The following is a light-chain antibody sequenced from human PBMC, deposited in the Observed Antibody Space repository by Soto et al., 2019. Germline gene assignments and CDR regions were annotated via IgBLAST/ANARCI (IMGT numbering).Light chain of an antibody. CDR3: SSYAGSTVV. V-gene: IGLV2-8*01. Sequence: SALTQPPSASGSPGQSVTISCIGTSSDVGGYNFVSWYQHHPGKAPKFMIYEVDKRPSGVPDRFSGSKSGNTASLTVSGLQPEDEADYYCSSYAGSTVVFGGGTKLTVL. J-gene: IGLJ2*01. CDR1: SSDVGGYNF. CDR2: EVD.